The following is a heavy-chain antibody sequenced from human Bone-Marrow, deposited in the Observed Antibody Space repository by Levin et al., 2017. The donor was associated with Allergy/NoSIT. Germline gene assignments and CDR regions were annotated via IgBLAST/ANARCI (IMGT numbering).Heavy chain of an antibody. J-gene: IGHJ4*02. CDR2: ISYDGSNK. CDR1: GFTFSNYG. Sequence: GESLKISCAASGFTFSNYGMHWVRQAPGKGLEWVAVISYDGSNKYYADSVKGRFTISRDNSKNTLYLQMNSLRPEDTAVYYCAKDGVAAAGSPPDHFDYWGQGTLVTVSA. CDR3: AKDGVAAAGSPPDHFDY. D-gene: IGHD6-13*01. V-gene: IGHV3-30*18.